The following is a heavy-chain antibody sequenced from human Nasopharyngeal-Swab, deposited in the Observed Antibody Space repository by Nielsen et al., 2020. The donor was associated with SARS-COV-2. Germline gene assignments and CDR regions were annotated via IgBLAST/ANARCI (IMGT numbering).Heavy chain of an antibody. D-gene: IGHD2-15*01. V-gene: IGHV1-8*03. CDR1: VYTFTRYD. Sequence: ASVKVSCKASVYTFTRYDIHWVRQATGQGLEWMGWMNPNSGNTGYAQKFQGRVTITRNTSISTAYMELSSLRSEDTAVYYCARDSGGGDDAFDIWGQGTMVTVSS. CDR3: ARDSGGGDDAFDI. CDR2: MNPNSGNT. J-gene: IGHJ3*02.